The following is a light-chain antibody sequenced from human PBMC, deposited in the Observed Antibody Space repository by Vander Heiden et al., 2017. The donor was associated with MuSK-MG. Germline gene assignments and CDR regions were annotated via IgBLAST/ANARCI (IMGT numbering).Light chain of an antibody. CDR3: RQGNRYPFT. CDR2: TAS. J-gene: IGKJ4*01. Sequence: DIQMTQSPSSLSASLRDRVAVTCRARQGISNDLGWYQQKPGEPPKRLVYTASNAQGGVPSRFSGSGSGVEFTLTISMLHPEDFATYCWRQGNRYPFTFGGGTKVEIK. CDR1: QGISND. V-gene: IGKV1-17*01.